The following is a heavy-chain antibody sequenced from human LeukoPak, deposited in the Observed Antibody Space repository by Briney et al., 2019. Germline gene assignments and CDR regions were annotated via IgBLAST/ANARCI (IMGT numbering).Heavy chain of an antibody. D-gene: IGHD1-7*01. CDR2: ISGSGDST. CDR1: AFTFSNYA. Sequence: GGSLRLSCAASAFTFSNYAMSWVRQAPGKGLEWVSSISGSGDSTYYADSVKGRFTISRDNAKNSLYLQMNSLRAEDTAVYYCARETKYYYYYMDVWGKGTTVTVSS. J-gene: IGHJ6*03. CDR3: ARETKYYYYYMDV. V-gene: IGHV3-23*01.